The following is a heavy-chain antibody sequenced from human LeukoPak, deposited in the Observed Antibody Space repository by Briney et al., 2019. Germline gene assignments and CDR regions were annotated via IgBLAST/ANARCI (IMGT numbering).Heavy chain of an antibody. V-gene: IGHV1-18*04. Sequence: SSVNVSCKATGYTFPSYGISWLRQPAGQGLEWMGCISAYNGNTNYAQKLQGRVTMTTHTSTSTAYMELRSLRSDDTAVYYCARAGAPLVVPAANFDYWGQGTLVTVSS. D-gene: IGHD2-2*01. CDR1: GYTFPSYG. CDR2: ISAYNGNT. CDR3: ARAGAPLVVPAANFDY. J-gene: IGHJ4*02.